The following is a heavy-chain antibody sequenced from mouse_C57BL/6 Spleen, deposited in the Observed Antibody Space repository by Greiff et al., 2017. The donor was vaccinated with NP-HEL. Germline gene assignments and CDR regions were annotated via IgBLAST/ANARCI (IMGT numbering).Heavy chain of an antibody. V-gene: IGHV7-3*01. CDR1: GFTFTDYY. D-gene: IGHD1-1*01. Sequence: EVMLMESGGGLVQPGGSLSLSCAASGFTFTDYYMSWVRQPPGKALEWLGFIRNKANGYTTEYSASVKGRFTISRDNSQSILYLQMNALRAEDSATYYCATYYYGSSLYAMDYWGQGTSVTVSS. CDR3: ATYYYGSSLYAMDY. J-gene: IGHJ4*01. CDR2: IRNKANGYTT.